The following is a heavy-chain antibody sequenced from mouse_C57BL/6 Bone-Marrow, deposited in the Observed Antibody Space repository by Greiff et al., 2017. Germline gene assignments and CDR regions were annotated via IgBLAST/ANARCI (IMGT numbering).Heavy chain of an antibody. V-gene: IGHV1-61*01. Sequence: QVQLKQPGAELVRPGSSVKLSCKASGYTFTSYWMDWVKQRPGQGLEWIGNIYPSDSETHYNPKFQDKDTLTVDKSSSTAYMQLSSLTSEDSAVYYCARRAYYYGRGYCDVWGTGTTVTVSS. CDR1: GYTFTSYW. CDR3: ARRAYYYGRGYCDV. D-gene: IGHD1-1*01. CDR2: IYPSDSET. J-gene: IGHJ1*03.